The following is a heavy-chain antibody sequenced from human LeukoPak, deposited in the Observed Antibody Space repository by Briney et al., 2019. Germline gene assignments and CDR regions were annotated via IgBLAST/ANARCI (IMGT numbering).Heavy chain of an antibody. J-gene: IGHJ4*02. V-gene: IGHV4-59*01. CDR3: ARSYDTNFDY. CDR1: GDSISNDY. Sequence: SETLSLTCTVSGDSISNDYWSWIRQPPGKGLEWIGYIYFSGSTSYNPSLKSRVTISVDRSKNQFSLKLSSVAAADTAVYYCARSYDTNFDYWGQGTLVTVSS. CDR2: IYFSGST. D-gene: IGHD3-3*01.